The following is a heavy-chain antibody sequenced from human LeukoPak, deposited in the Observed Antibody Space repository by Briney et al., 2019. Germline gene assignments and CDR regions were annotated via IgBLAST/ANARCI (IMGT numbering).Heavy chain of an antibody. CDR1: GFTFADYG. CDR2: INWSGDNT. V-gene: IGHV3-20*04. CDR3: ARDLSSNWNNLAY. J-gene: IGHJ4*02. D-gene: IGHD1/OR15-1a*01. Sequence: GGSLRLSCEGSGFTFADYGLSWVRHAPGKGLEWVAGINWSGDNTFYADSVKGRFTISRDNTKKTLYLQMNNLRGEDTATYYCARDLSSNWNNLAYWGQGTLVTVSS.